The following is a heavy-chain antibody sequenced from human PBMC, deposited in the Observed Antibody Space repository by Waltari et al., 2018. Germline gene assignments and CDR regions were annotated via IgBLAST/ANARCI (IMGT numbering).Heavy chain of an antibody. D-gene: IGHD5-18*01. CDR3: AKGVNTAMVY. Sequence: EVQLVESGGVVVQPGGSLSLSCAASGFTFDDYTMNWVRQAPGKGLEWVSLISWDGGSTYYADSVKGRFTISRDNSKNSLYLQMNSLRTEDTALYYCAKGVNTAMVYWGQGTLVTVSS. CDR2: ISWDGGST. V-gene: IGHV3-43*01. J-gene: IGHJ4*02. CDR1: GFTFDDYT.